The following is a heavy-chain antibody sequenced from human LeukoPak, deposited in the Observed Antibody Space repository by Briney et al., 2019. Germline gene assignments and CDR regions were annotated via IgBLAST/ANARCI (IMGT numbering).Heavy chain of an antibody. J-gene: IGHJ4*02. CDR2: INHSGST. CDR3: ARLYYYGSGGGLDY. CDR1: GGSFSGYY. D-gene: IGHD3-10*01. Sequence: SETLSLTCAVYGGSFSGYYWSWIRQPPGKGLEWIGEINHSGSTNYNPSLKSRVTISVDTSKNQFSLKLSSVTAADTAVYYCARLYYYGSGGGLDYWGQGTLVTVSS. V-gene: IGHV4-34*01.